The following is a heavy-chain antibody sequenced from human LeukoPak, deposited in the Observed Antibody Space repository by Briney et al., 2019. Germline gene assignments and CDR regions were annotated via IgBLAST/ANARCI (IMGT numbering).Heavy chain of an antibody. CDR1: GGSISSSSYY. CDR2: IYYSGST. J-gene: IGHJ4*02. D-gene: IGHD7-27*01. Sequence: SETLSLTCTVSGGSISSSSYYWGWIRQPPGKGLEWIGSIYYSGSTYYNPSLKSRVTISVDTSKNQFSLKLSSVTAADTAVYYCVRDGPSWGLLWGQGALVTVSS. CDR3: VRDGPSWGLL. V-gene: IGHV4-39*02.